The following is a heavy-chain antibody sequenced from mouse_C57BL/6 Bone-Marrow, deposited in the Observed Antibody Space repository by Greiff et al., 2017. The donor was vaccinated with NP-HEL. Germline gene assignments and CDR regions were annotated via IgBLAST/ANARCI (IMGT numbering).Heavy chain of an antibody. D-gene: IGHD2-2*01. J-gene: IGHJ3*01. CDR3: ARWRLRPVEDY. CDR1: GYTFTSYW. V-gene: IGHV1-55*01. CDR2: IYPGSGST. Sequence: VQLQQSGAELVKPGASVKMSCKASGYTFTSYWITWVKQRPGQGLEWIGDIYPGSGSTNYNEKFKSKATLTVDTSSSTAYMQLSSLTSEDSAVYYCARWRLRPVEDYWGQGTLVTVSA.